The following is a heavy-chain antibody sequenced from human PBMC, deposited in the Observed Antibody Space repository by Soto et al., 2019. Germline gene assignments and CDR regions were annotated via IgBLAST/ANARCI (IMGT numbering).Heavy chain of an antibody. CDR2: IYSSGST. CDR3: ARDIRGYSRAFDY. V-gene: IGHV4-61*01. D-gene: IGHD5-18*01. Sequence: XETLSLTCTFSVDSVSSDNYYWTWIRQPPGKGLEWIGYIYSSGSTNYNPSLKSRVTISLDTSSNQFSLKLTSVTAADTAVYYCARDIRGYSRAFDYWGQGTLVTVSS. J-gene: IGHJ4*02. CDR1: VDSVSSDNYY.